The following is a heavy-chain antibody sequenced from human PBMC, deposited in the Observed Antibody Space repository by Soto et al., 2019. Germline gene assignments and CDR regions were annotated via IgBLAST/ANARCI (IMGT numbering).Heavy chain of an antibody. CDR2: ISAYNGNT. D-gene: IGHD3-16*01. CDR1: SYTFTNYA. V-gene: IGHV1-18*01. Sequence: QVQLVQSGVEVKKPGASVKVSCKASSYTFTNYAISWVRQAPGQGLEWMGWISAYNGNTNYAQNLRDRVTMTTDASTRTVYMELRSLRYDDTAMYYCARDFTGWPPDGVDSWGQGTQVTVSS. J-gene: IGHJ4*02. CDR3: ARDFTGWPPDGVDS.